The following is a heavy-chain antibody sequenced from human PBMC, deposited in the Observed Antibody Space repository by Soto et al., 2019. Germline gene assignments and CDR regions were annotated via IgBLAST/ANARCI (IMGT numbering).Heavy chain of an antibody. J-gene: IGHJ6*02. CDR3: AKDPGVYCSSTSCYHYYYGMDV. CDR1: GFTFSSYA. CDR2: ISGSGGST. Sequence: EVQLLESGGGLVQPGGSLRLSCAASGFTFSSYAMSWVRQAPGKGLEWVSAISGSGGSTYYADSVKGRFTISRDNSKNTLYLQMNSLRAEDTAVYYCAKDPGVYCSSTSCYHYYYGMDVWGQGTTVTVSS. V-gene: IGHV3-23*01. D-gene: IGHD2-2*01.